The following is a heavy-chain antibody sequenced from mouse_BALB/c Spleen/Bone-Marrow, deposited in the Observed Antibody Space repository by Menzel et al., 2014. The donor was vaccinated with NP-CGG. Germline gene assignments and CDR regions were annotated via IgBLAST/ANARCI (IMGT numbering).Heavy chain of an antibody. CDR2: IWAGGST. J-gene: IGHJ4*01. V-gene: IGHV2-9*02. D-gene: IGHD1-1*01. Sequence: VKLQESGPGLVAPSQSLSITCTVSGFSLTSYGVHWVHQPPGKGLEWLGVIWAGGSTNYNSALMSRLSISKDNSKSQVFLKMNSLQTDDTAMYYCARDRGTTRAMDYWGQGTSVTVSS. CDR3: ARDRGTTRAMDY. CDR1: GFSLTSYG.